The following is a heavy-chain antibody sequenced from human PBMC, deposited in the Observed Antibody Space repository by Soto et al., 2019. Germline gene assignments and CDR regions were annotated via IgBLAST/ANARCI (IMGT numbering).Heavy chain of an antibody. J-gene: IGHJ6*02. CDR1: GYTFTSYG. CDR3: ARGWSGFMTSYYYGMDV. CDR2: ISAYNGNT. D-gene: IGHD3-3*01. V-gene: IGHV1-18*01. Sequence: AAVKVSCKASGYTFTSYGISWVRQAPGQGLEWMACISAYNGNTNCAQKLQGRVTMTTDTSTSTAYMELRSLRSDDTAVYYCARGWSGFMTSYYYGMDVWGQGSTVTVAS.